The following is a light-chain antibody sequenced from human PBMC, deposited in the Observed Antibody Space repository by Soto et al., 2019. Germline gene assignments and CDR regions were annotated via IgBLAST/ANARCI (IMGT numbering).Light chain of an antibody. CDR3: MQALQTPLT. J-gene: IGKJ4*01. CDR2: LGS. CDR1: QSLLHSNGYNY. Sequence: DLVMTQSPLSLPVTPGEPASISCRSSQSLLHSNGYNYLDWYLQKPGQSPQLLIYLGSNRASGVPDRFSGSGSGTDFTLNISRVEAEDVGVYYCMQALQTPLTFGGGTKVEIK. V-gene: IGKV2-28*01.